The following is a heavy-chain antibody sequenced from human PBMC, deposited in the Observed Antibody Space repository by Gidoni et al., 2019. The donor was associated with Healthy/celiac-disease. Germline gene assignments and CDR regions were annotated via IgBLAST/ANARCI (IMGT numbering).Heavy chain of an antibody. J-gene: IGHJ6*02. CDR2: ISYDGSNK. CDR1: GFTFSSYA. Sequence: QVQLVESGGGVVQPGRSLRLSCAAYGFTFSSYAMHWVRQAPGKGLEWVAVISYDGSNKYYADSVKGRFTISRDNSKNTLYLQMNSLRAEDTAVYYCAPPTVTNPGVNYGMDVWGQGTTVTVSS. V-gene: IGHV3-30-3*01. D-gene: IGHD4-17*01. CDR3: APPTVTNPGVNYGMDV.